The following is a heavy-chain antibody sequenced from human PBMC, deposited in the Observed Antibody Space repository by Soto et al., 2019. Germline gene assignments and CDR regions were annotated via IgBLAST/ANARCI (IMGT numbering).Heavy chain of an antibody. V-gene: IGHV4-39*07. D-gene: IGHD3-9*01. J-gene: IGHJ3*02. Sequence: PSETLSLTCTVSGGSISSCCYYWGWIRPPPGKGLEWIGEINYSGSTNYNPSLKSRVTISVDTSKNQFSLKLSSVTAADTAVYYCARGSLLRYFDWLKIDAIDIWGQGTMVTVSS. CDR3: ARGSLLRYFDWLKIDAIDI. CDR1: GGSISSCCYY. CDR2: INYSGST.